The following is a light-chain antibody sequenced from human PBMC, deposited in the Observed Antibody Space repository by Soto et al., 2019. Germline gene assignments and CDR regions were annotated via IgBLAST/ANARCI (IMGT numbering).Light chain of an antibody. J-gene: IGKJ4*01. CDR3: QHYGSSPLT. V-gene: IGKV3-20*01. CDR1: QSVSGSH. CDR2: GAS. Sequence: IVLTQSPGTLSLSPGERATLSCRASQSVSGSHLAWYQQKPGQAPRLLLYGASTRATGIPDRFSGSGSGTDFTLTISRVEPEDFAVFYCQHYGSSPLTCGGGTKVEIK.